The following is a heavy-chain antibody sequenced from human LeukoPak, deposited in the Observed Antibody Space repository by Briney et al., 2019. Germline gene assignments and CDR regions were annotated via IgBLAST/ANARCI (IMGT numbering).Heavy chain of an antibody. J-gene: IGHJ4*02. Sequence: GESLKISCKGCGYTFTNYWIGWVRQVPGKGLEWMGTIYPGDSDTRYSPSFQGQVTISADKSISTASLQWSSLKASDTAMYYCARHRSSSSLYYFDFWGQGTLVTVSS. CDR1: GYTFTNYW. V-gene: IGHV5-51*01. D-gene: IGHD6-13*01. CDR3: ARHRSSSSLYYFDF. CDR2: IYPGDSDT.